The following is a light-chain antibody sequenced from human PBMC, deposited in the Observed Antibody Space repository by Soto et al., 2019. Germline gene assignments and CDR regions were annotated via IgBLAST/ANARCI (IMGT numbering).Light chain of an antibody. CDR3: SSYSTTSSPHVL. V-gene: IGLV2-14*01. Sequence: QSALTQPASVSASPGQSITISCTGTRSDVGRYNYVSWYQQHPGKAPKLLIYEVTYRPSGVSTRFSASKSGSTASLTISGIQAEDEADYYCSSYSTTSSPHVLFGGGTKLTVL. CDR1: RSDVGRYNY. J-gene: IGLJ2*01. CDR2: EVT.